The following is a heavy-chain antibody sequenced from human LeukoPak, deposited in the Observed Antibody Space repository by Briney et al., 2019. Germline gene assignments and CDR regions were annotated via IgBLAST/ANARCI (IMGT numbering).Heavy chain of an antibody. CDR3: ARSITIFGVVTPDDAFDI. V-gene: IGHV5-51*01. Sequence: GESLKISCKGSGYSFTSYWIGWVRQMPGKGLEWMGIIHPGDSDTRYSPSFQGQVTISADKSISAAYLQWSSLKASDTAMYYCARSITIFGVVTPDDAFDIWGQGTMVTVSS. CDR2: IHPGDSDT. CDR1: GYSFTSYW. J-gene: IGHJ3*02. D-gene: IGHD3-3*01.